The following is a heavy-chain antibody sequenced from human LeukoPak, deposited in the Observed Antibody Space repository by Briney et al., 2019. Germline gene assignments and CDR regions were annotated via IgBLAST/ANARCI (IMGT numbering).Heavy chain of an antibody. CDR3: ARAGGYCGSTSCYPGYYYYFMDV. CDR2: INPKSGVT. CDR1: GYTFTDYY. D-gene: IGHD2-2*01. V-gene: IGHV1-2*02. J-gene: IGHJ6*03. Sequence: GASVKVSCKASGYTFTDYYLHWVRQAPGRGLGWMGWINPKSGVTDSKMKFQGRVTLTRDTSITTAYMELISLTSDDAAVYYCARAGGYCGSTSCYPGYYYYFMDVWGKGPTVTVPS.